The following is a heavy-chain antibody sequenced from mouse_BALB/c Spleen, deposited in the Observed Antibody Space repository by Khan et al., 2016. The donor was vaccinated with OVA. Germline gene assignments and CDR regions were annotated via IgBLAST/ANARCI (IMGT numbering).Heavy chain of an antibody. D-gene: IGHD2-10*02. CDR3: ASGLKYGNFDY. V-gene: IGHV9-2-1*01. CDR2: INTETGEP. Sequence: QIQLVQSGPELKKPGETVKISCKASGYTFTDHSMHWVKQAPGKGLKWMGWINTETGEPTYADDFKGRFAFSLETSASTAYLQINNLKNEDTATYFCASGLKYGNFDYWGQGTTLTVSS. J-gene: IGHJ2*01. CDR1: GYTFTDHS.